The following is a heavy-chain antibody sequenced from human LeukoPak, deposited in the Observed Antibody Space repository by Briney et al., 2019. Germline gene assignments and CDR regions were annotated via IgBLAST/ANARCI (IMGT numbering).Heavy chain of an antibody. D-gene: IGHD4-11*01. CDR1: GGSISSYY. CDR3: ARDSAPDYINYVPFDY. Sequence: SETLSLTCTVSGGSISSYYWSWIRQPAGKGLEWIERIYTSGSTNYNPSLKSRVTILVDTSKNQFSPKLSSVAAADTAVYYCARDSAPDYINYVPFDYWGQGTLVTVSS. CDR2: IYTSGST. V-gene: IGHV4-4*07. J-gene: IGHJ4*02.